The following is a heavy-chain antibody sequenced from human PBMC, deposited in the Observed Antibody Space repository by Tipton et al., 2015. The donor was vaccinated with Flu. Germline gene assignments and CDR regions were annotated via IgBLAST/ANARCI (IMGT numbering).Heavy chain of an antibody. Sequence: SLRLSCAASTLSFRTYEMNWVRQAPGQGLEWVAYISGSGEPIYYADSVKGRFTISRDNAKNSLFLEMKSLRVEDTGIYYCATEIPTRWSQRTLVTVSS. CDR1: TLSFRTYE. J-gene: IGHJ4*02. CDR2: ISGSGEPI. D-gene: IGHD2-21*01. V-gene: IGHV3-48*03. CDR3: ATEIPTR.